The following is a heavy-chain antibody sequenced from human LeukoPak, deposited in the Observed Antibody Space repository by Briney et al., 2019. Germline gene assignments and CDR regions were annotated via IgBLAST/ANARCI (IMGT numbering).Heavy chain of an antibody. J-gene: IGHJ6*02. CDR2: IYSGGST. CDR1: GFTVSSNY. V-gene: IGHV3-53*05. CDR3: ARGFRKLYYYYYGMDV. Sequence: PGGSLRLSCAASGFTVSSNYMSWVRQAPGKGLEWVSVIYSGGSTYYADSVKGRFTISRDNSKNTLYLQMNSLRAEDTAVYYCARGFRKLYYYYYGMDVWGQGTTVTISS. D-gene: IGHD1-14*01.